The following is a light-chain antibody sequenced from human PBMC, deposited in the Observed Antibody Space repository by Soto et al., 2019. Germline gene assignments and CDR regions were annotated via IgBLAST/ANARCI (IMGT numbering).Light chain of an antibody. J-gene: IGKJ1*01. Sequence: EIVVTQSPGTLSLSPGERATLSCRASQSVSSSYLAWYQQKPGQAPRLLIYGASSRATGIPDSFSGSGSGTDYTLTISRLEPDDFAVYDWQHDGSSPTWAFGQGTKVEL. V-gene: IGKV3-20*01. CDR3: QHDGSSPTWA. CDR2: GAS. CDR1: QSVSSSY.